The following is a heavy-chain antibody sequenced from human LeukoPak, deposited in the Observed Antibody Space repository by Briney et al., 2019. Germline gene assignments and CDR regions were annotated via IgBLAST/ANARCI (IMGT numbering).Heavy chain of an antibody. J-gene: IGHJ5*02. D-gene: IGHD6-13*01. Sequence: SQTLSLTCTVSGGLISSGSYYWSWIRQPAGKGLEWIGRIYSSGSTNYNPALRSRLTISVDTSKNQFSLKLSSVTAADTAVYYCARDSSSGSSWYDDWFDPWGQGTLVTVSS. V-gene: IGHV4-61*02. CDR1: GGLISSGSYY. CDR2: IYSSGST. CDR3: ARDSSSGSSWYDDWFDP.